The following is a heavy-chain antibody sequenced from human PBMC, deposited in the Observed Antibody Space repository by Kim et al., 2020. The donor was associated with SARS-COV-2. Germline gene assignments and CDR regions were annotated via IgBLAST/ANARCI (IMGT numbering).Heavy chain of an antibody. V-gene: IGHV1-69*13. J-gene: IGHJ6*02. CDR3: ARDSSSWYGGNYYYNMDV. Sequence: SVKVSCKASGGTFSSYAISWVRQAPGQGLEWMGGIIPIFGTAKYAQKFQGRVTITADESTSTAYMELSSLRSEDTAVYYCARDSSSWYGGNYYYNMDVWGQGTTVTVSS. CDR1: GGTFSSYA. CDR2: IIPIFGTA. D-gene: IGHD6-13*01.